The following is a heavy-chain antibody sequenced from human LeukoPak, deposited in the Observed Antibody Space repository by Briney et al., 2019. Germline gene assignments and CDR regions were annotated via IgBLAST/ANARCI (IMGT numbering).Heavy chain of an antibody. CDR2: IGGHVGST. CDR1: GFTFDAYA. Sequence: PGGSLRLSCAASGFTFDAYAMDWVRQAPGKGLECVSLIGGHVGSTYYADSVKGRFTISRDNSKNSLYLQMNSLRTEDTALYYCAKEHSASGSVDYWGQGTLVTVSS. D-gene: IGHD1-26*01. J-gene: IGHJ4*02. CDR3: AKEHSASGSVDY. V-gene: IGHV3-43*02.